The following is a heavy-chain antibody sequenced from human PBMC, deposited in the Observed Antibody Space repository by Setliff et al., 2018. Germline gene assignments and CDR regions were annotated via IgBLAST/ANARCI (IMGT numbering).Heavy chain of an antibody. J-gene: IGHJ6*02. D-gene: IGHD1-26*01. CDR1: GGSISSHY. V-gene: IGHV4-38-2*02. CDR3: ARERSYDYYYGMDV. CDR2: IYHSGST. Sequence: SETLSLTCTVSGGSISSHYWGRIRQPPGKGLEWIGSIYHSGSTYYNPSLKSRVTISVDTSKNQFSLKLSSVTAADTAVYYCARERSYDYYYGMDVWGQGTTVTVSS.